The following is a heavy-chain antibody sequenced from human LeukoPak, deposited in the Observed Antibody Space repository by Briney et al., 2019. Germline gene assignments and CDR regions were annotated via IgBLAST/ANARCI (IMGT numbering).Heavy chain of an antibody. CDR1: GYTFTGYY. V-gene: IGHV1-2*02. CDR3: ATLDIAVAGIGRAEGPDY. D-gene: IGHD6-19*01. J-gene: IGHJ4*02. Sequence: ASVKVSCKASGYTFTGYYMHWVRQAPGQGLEWMGWINPNSGGTNYAQKSQGRVTMTRDTPISTAYMELSRLRSDDTAVYYCATLDIAVAGIGRAEGPDYWGQGTLVTVSS. CDR2: INPNSGGT.